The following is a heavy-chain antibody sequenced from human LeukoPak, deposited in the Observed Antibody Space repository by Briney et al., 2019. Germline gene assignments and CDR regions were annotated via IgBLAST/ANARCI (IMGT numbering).Heavy chain of an antibody. CDR3: ARDSVTTQGGY. Sequence: ASVKDSCKASGYTFTGYYMHWVRPAPGQGVEWMGRIIPILGIANYAQKFQGRVTITADKSTSTAYMELSSLRSEDTAVYYCARDSVTTQGGYWGQGTLVTVSS. J-gene: IGHJ4*02. D-gene: IGHD4-17*01. CDR2: IIPILGIA. V-gene: IGHV1-69*04. CDR1: GYTFTGYY.